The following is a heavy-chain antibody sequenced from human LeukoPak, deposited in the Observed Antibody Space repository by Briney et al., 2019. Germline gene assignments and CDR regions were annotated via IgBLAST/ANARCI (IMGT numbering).Heavy chain of an antibody. CDR1: GYTFTCYG. D-gene: IGHD2-2*01. CDR3: ARDGSYRCSSTSCPIDY. CDR2: ISAYNGNT. J-gene: IGHJ4*02. Sequence: ASVKVSCKASGYTFTCYGISWVRQAPGQGLEWMGWISAYNGNTNYAQKLQGRVTMTTDTSTSTAYMELRSLRSDDTAVYYCARDGSYRCSSTSCPIDYWGQGTLVTVSS. V-gene: IGHV1-18*01.